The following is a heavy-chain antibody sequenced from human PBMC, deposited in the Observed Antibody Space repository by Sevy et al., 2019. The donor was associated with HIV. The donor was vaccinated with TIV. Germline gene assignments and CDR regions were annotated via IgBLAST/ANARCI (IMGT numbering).Heavy chain of an antibody. CDR1: GFTFSSYW. D-gene: IGHD2-2*01. V-gene: IGHV3-7*03. CDR3: ARDCSSTSCLRGMDV. Sequence: GGSLRLSCAASGFTFSSYWMSWVRQAPGKGLEWVANIKLDGSEKYYVDSVKGRFTISRDNAKNSLYLQMNSLRAEDTAVYYCARDCSSTSCLRGMDVWGQGTTVTVSS. CDR2: IKLDGSEK. J-gene: IGHJ6*02.